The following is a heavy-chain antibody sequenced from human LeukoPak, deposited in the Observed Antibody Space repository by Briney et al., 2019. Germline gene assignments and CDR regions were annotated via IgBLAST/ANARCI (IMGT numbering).Heavy chain of an antibody. CDR1: GFXFSDYG. CDR3: ARLRGAPTRDYFDY. V-gene: IGHV3-33*01. CDR2: IWYDGSNK. D-gene: IGHD1-26*01. J-gene: IGHJ4*02. Sequence: GGSLRLSCAASGFXFSDYGIHWVRQAPGKGLEWVAVIWYDGSNKYYADSVKGRFTISRDNSKNTLYLQMNSLRAEDTAVYYCARLRGAPTRDYFDYWGQGTLVTVSS.